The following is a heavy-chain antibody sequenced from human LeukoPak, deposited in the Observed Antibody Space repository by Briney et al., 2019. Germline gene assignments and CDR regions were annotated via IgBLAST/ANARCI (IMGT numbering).Heavy chain of an antibody. J-gene: IGHJ4*02. Sequence: GGSLRLSCAASGFNFNNYWMSWLRQAPGKGLEWVANIKEDGSEKYYVDSVKGRFTISRDSAKNSLYLQMNSLRVEDTAVYYCARDHNYGSDYWGQGTLVTVSS. CDR1: GFNFNNYW. D-gene: IGHD5-18*01. V-gene: IGHV3-7*03. CDR2: IKEDGSEK. CDR3: ARDHNYGSDY.